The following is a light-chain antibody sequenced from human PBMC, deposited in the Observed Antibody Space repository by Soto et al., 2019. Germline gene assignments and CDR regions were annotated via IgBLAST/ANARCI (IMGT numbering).Light chain of an antibody. V-gene: IGLV2-14*01. J-gene: IGLJ2*01. CDR2: VVS. Sequence: QAASVSGSPGQSITISCTGTSSDVGGYNYVSWYQQHPGKAPKLMIYVVSNRPSGVSNRFSGSKSGNTASLTISGLQAEDEADYYCSSYTSSSTPHVVFGGGTKVTVL. CDR1: SSDVGGYNY. CDR3: SSYTSSSTPHVV.